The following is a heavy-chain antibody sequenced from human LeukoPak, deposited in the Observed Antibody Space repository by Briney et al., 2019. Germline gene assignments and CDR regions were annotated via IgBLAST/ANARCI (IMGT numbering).Heavy chain of an antibody. J-gene: IGHJ4*02. CDR3: ARVMMATIIPSVYFDY. D-gene: IGHD5-12*01. CDR1: GYSFISYG. Sequence: ASVKVSCKASGYSFISYGISWVRQAPGQGLEWMGWINPNSGGANYAQKFQGRVTMTRDTSISTAYMELSRLRSDDTAVYYCARVMMATIIPSVYFDYWGQGTLVTVSS. CDR2: INPNSGGA. V-gene: IGHV1-2*02.